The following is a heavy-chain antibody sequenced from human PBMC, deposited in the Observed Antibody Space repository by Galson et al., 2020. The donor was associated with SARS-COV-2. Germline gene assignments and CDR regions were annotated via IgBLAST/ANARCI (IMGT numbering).Heavy chain of an antibody. CDR3: AKALNIVVVTALNWFDP. CDR1: GFTFSSYG. CDR2: ISYDGSNK. D-gene: IGHD2-21*02. J-gene: IGHJ5*02. V-gene: IGHV3-30*18. Sequence: GGSLRLSCAASGFTFSSYGMHWVRQAPGKGLEWVAVISYDGSNKYYADSVKGRFTISRDNSKNTLYLQMNSLRAEDTAVYYCAKALNIVVVTALNWFDPWGQGTLVTVSS.